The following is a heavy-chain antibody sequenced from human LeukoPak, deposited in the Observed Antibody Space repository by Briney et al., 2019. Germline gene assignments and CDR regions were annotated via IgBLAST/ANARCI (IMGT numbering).Heavy chain of an antibody. D-gene: IGHD3-9*01. V-gene: IGHV1-2*02. CDR3: ARDYHSPHFDILTGYYKH. Sequence: ASVKVSCKASGYTFTGYYMHWVRQAPGQGLEWMGWINPNSGGTNYAQKFQGRVTMTRDTSISTAYMELRRLRSDDTAVYYCARDYHSPHFDILTGYYKHWGQGTLVTVSS. J-gene: IGHJ4*02. CDR1: GYTFTGYY. CDR2: INPNSGGT.